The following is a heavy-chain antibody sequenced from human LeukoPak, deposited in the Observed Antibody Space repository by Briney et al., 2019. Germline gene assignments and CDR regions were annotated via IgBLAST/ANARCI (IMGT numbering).Heavy chain of an antibody. D-gene: IGHD2-2*01. CDR1: GGSFSGYY. CDR3: ASGPEVYCSSTSCYRYWFDP. CDR2: INHSGST. Sequence: SETLSLTCAVYGGSFSGYYWSWIRQPPGKGLEWIGEINHSGSTNYNPSLKSRVTISVDTSKNQFSLKLSSVTAADTAVYCCASGPEVYCSSTSCYRYWFDPWGQGTLVTVSS. J-gene: IGHJ5*02. V-gene: IGHV4-34*01.